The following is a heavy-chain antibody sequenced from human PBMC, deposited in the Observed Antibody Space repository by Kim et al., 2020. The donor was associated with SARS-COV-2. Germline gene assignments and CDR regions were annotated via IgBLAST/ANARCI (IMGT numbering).Heavy chain of an antibody. CDR3: AREGVGYCSSTSCSNWFDP. J-gene: IGHJ5*02. Sequence: SETLSLTCTVSGGSISSYYWSWIRQPAGKGLEWIGRIYTSGSTNYNPSLKSRVTMSVDTSKNLFSLKLSSVTAADTAVYYCAREGVGYCSSTSCSNWFDPWGQGTLVTVSS. D-gene: IGHD2-2*01. CDR2: IYTSGST. V-gene: IGHV4-4*07. CDR1: GGSISSYY.